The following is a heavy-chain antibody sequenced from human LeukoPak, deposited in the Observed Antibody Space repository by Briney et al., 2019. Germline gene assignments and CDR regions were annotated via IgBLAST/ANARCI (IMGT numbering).Heavy chain of an antibody. D-gene: IGHD3-22*01. CDR3: ARAKDYYDSSGYIDY. J-gene: IGHJ4*02. CDR2: INHSGST. Sequence: PSETLSLTCAVYGGSFSGYYWSWIRQPPGKGLEWIGEINHSGSTNYNPSLKSRVTISVDTSKNQFSLKLSSMTAADTAVYYCARAKDYYDSSGYIDYWGQGTLVTVSS. V-gene: IGHV4-34*01. CDR1: GGSFSGYY.